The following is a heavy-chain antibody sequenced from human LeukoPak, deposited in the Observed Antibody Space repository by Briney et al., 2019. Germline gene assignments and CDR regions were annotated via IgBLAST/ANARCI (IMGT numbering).Heavy chain of an antibody. CDR1: GYTFTSYD. CDR3: ARGLVDFWSGYSPIVAFMDV. V-gene: IGHV1-8*01. D-gene: IGHD3-3*01. CDR2: MNPNSGNT. J-gene: IGHJ6*03. Sequence: ASVKLSCKASGYTFTSYDINWVRQATGQGLEWMGWMNPNSGNTGYAQKFQGRVTMTRNTSISTAYMELSSLRSEDTAVYYCARGLVDFWSGYSPIVAFMDVWGKGTTVTVSS.